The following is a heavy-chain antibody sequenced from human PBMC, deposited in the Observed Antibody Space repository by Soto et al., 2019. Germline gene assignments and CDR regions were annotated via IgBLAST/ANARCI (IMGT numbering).Heavy chain of an antibody. J-gene: IGHJ4*02. CDR3: APRPGGGGY. V-gene: IGHV3-53*01. Sequence: EVQLVESGGGLIQPGGSLRLSCAVSGFTVSNNYMSWVRQAPGKGLEGVSVIYSGGYTAYGDSVKGRFTISRDNSKNTLFLQMNGLGAHDPAFFFGAPRPGGGGYWGQGTLVTVSS. CDR1: GFTVSNNY. D-gene: IGHD3-10*01. CDR2: IYSGGYT.